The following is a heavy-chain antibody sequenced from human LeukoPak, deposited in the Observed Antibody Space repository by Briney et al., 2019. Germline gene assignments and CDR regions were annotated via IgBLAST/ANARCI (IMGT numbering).Heavy chain of an antibody. D-gene: IGHD1-26*01. CDR1: GASISGGTYY. Sequence: PSETLSLTCSVSGASISGGTYYWGWIRQPPGTGLECIGSIYYTGSTYDNPSLKSRVTISVDTSKNQFSLKLSSVTAADTAVYYCARRGGSGRAFDYWGQGTLVTVSS. CDR3: ARRGGSGRAFDY. V-gene: IGHV4-39*01. CDR2: IYYTGST. J-gene: IGHJ4*02.